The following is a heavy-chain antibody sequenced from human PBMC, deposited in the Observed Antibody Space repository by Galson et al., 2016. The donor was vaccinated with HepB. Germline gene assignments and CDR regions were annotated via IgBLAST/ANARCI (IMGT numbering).Heavy chain of an antibody. J-gene: IGHJ4*02. CDR3: AHTTTKSYYSFDF. CDR1: GFSLTTTGVG. D-gene: IGHD1-26*01. Sequence: PALVKPTQTLTLTCNVSGFSLTTTGVGVGWIRQPPGGALEWLALIYWDDYTRYSPSLKNRVTIAKDTSKNNVVLTLTNMDPVDSATYFCAHTTTKSYYSFDFWGQGALVTVAS. V-gene: IGHV2-5*02. CDR2: IYWDDYT.